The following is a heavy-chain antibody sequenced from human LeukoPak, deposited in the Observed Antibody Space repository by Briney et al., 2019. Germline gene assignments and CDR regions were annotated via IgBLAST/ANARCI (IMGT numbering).Heavy chain of an antibody. CDR2: IYYSGST. V-gene: IGHV4-31*03. CDR3: ATSSGYYPGPLDAFDI. J-gene: IGHJ3*02. CDR1: GGSISSGGYY. D-gene: IGHD3-22*01. Sequence: SETLSLTCTVSGGSISSGGYYWSWIRQHPGKGQEWIGYIYYSGSTYYNPSLKSRVTISVDTSKNQFSLKLSSVTAADTAVYYCATSSGYYPGPLDAFDIWGQGTMVTVSS.